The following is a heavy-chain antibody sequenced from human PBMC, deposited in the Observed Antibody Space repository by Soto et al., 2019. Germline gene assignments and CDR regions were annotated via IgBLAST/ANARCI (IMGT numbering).Heavy chain of an antibody. CDR2: IWYDGSNK. Sequence: GGSLRLSCAASGFTFSSYGMHWVRQAPGKGLEWVAVIWYDGSNKYYADSVKGRFTISRDNSKNTLYLQMNSLRAEDTALYYCARGGARGSSSYFDYWGQGTLVTVSS. CDR1: GFTFSSYG. V-gene: IGHV3-33*01. D-gene: IGHD2-2*01. CDR3: ARGGARGSSSYFDY. J-gene: IGHJ4*02.